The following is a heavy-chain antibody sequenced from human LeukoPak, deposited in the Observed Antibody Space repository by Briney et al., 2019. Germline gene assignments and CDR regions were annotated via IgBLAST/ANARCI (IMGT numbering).Heavy chain of an antibody. J-gene: IGHJ6*02. Sequence: GGSLRLSCAASGFTFSSYAMHWVRQAPGKGLEWVAVISYDGRNKYYADSVKGRFTISRDKSKNTLYLQMNSLRAEDTAVYYCARDKLPPYYYYGMDVWGQGTTVTVSS. CDR2: ISYDGRNK. CDR1: GFTFSSYA. CDR3: ARDKLPPYYYYGMDV. D-gene: IGHD1-7*01. V-gene: IGHV3-30*04.